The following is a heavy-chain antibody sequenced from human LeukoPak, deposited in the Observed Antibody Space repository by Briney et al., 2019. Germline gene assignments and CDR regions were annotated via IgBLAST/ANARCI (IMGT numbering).Heavy chain of an antibody. CDR1: GGSFSGYY. D-gene: IGHD3-22*01. Sequence: PSETLSLTCVVYGGSFSGYYWSWVRQPPEKGLEWIGEINHSGSTNYNPSLKSRVTISVDTSKNQFSLKLSSVTAADTAVYYCARAHLGYYESSRSLDYWGQGTLVTVSS. CDR2: INHSGST. CDR3: ARAHLGYYESSRSLDY. J-gene: IGHJ4*02. V-gene: IGHV4-34*01.